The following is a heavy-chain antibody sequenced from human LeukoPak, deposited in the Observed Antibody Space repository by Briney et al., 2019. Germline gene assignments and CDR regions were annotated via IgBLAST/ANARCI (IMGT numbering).Heavy chain of an antibody. CDR2: TRNRAKSYTT. CDR3: ARGFQWLEHSPLDY. V-gene: IGHV3-72*01. J-gene: IGHJ4*02. D-gene: IGHD6-19*01. Sequence: GGSLRLSCAASGFTFSDHYMDWVRQAPGKGLEWVGRTRNRAKSYTTEYAASVKGRFTISRDGSKSSMYLQMHSLKTEDTAVYYCARGFQWLEHSPLDYWGQGTLVTVSS. CDR1: GFTFSDHY.